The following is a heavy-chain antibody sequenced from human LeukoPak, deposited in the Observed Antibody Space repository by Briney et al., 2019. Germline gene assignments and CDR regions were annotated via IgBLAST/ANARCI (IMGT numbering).Heavy chain of an antibody. V-gene: IGHV4-34*01. J-gene: IGHJ4*02. CDR3: ARGKYYFDY. CDR2: INHSGST. Sequence: PSETLSLTCAVYGGSFSGYYWSWIRQPPGKGLEWIGEINHSGSTNYNPSLKSRVTISVDTSKNQFSLKLSSVTAADTTVYYCARGKYYFDYWGQGTLVTVSS. CDR1: GGSFSGYY.